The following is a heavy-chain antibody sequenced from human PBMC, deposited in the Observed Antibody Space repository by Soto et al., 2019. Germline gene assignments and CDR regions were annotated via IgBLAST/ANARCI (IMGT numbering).Heavy chain of an antibody. Sequence: QVQLVESGGGVVQPGRSLRLSCAASGFSFSTYGMHWVRQAPGKGLEWVAVKSYEGSNKYYADSVKGRFTISRDNSKNTLYLQMNSLRGEDTAVYYCAKAVAGHFDFDYWCQGSLVAVCS. J-gene: IGHJ4*02. CDR2: KSYEGSNK. CDR3: AKAVAGHFDFDY. V-gene: IGHV3-30*18. D-gene: IGHD6-19*01. CDR1: GFSFSTYG.